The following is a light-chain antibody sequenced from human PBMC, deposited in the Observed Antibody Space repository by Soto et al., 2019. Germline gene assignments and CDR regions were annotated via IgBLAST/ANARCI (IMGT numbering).Light chain of an antibody. CDR2: AAS. J-gene: IGKJ4*01. Sequence: DIQLTQSPSFLSASVGDRVTITCRASQDISDYLAWYQQRPGKAPKLLIYAASTLQSGVPSRFSGSGSGTEFTLPSSSLQPEDFATYSCQQLNSYPLTFGGGTKVDIK. CDR1: QDISDY. V-gene: IGKV1-9*01. CDR3: QQLNSYPLT.